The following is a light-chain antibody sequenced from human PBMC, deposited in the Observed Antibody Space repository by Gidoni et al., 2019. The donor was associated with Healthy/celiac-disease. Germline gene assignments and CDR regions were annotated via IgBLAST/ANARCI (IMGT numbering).Light chain of an antibody. V-gene: IGLV1-40*01. CDR1: RSNIGAGYD. CDR2: GNS. Sequence: QSVLTPPPSVSGAPGQRVTIPCTGRRSNIGAGYDVHWYQQLPVTAPKLLIYGNSNRPSGVPDRFSGSKSGTSASLAITGLQAEDEADYYCQSYDSSLSGYVFGTGTKVTVL. CDR3: QSYDSSLSGYV. J-gene: IGLJ1*01.